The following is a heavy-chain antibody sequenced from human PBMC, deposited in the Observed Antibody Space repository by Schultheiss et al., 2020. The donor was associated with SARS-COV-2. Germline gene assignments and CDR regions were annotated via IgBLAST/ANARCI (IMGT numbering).Heavy chain of an antibody. CDR2: IWYDGSNK. Sequence: GESLKISCAASGFTFSSYGMHWVRQAPGKGLEWVAVIWYDGSNKYYADSVRGRFTISRDDSKNTLYLQMNSLSVEDTAVYYCAKERGPFDAFHIWGQGTMVTVSS. CDR1: GFTFSSYG. J-gene: IGHJ3*02. D-gene: IGHD3-10*01. CDR3: AKERGPFDAFHI. V-gene: IGHV3-33*06.